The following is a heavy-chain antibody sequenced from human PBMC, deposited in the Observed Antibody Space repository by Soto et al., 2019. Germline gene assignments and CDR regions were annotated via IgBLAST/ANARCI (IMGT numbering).Heavy chain of an antibody. J-gene: IGHJ4*02. CDR3: VRHEARSSWASHFDY. Sequence: PSETLSLTCTVSGGSISSSGYYWGWIRQPPGKGLEWIGSIFYSGSTYYNPSLKSRLTISVDTSRNQLSLILSTVTAADTAVYYCVRHEARSSWASHFDYWGQGFLVTVSS. V-gene: IGHV4-39*01. CDR1: GGSISSSGYY. CDR2: IFYSGST. D-gene: IGHD6-13*01.